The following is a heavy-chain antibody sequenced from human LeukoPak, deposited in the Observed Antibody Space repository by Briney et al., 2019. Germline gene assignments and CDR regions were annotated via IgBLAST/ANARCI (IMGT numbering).Heavy chain of an antibody. D-gene: IGHD6-19*01. J-gene: IGHJ4*02. Sequence: SETLSLTCAVYGESLNSYYWSWIRQPPGKGLEWIGEINHSGSTNYNPSLKSRVTISVDTSKNQFSLKLSSVTAADTAVYYCARGVIAVAGIYFDYWGQGTLVTVSS. CDR3: ARGVIAVAGIYFDY. CDR1: GESLNSYY. CDR2: INHSGST. V-gene: IGHV4-34*01.